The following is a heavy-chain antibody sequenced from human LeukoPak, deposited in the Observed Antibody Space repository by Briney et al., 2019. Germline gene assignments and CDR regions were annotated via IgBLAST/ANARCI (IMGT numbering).Heavy chain of an antibody. CDR3: AKDEDGSSDY. CDR2: ISGSGGST. CDR1: GFTFSTYA. D-gene: IGHD2-2*01. V-gene: IGHV3-23*01. Sequence: GGTLRLSCAASGFTFSTYAMSWVRQAPGEGLEWVSAISGSGGSTYDADSVKGRFTISRDNSKNTLYLQMNYLRAEDTAVYYCAKDEDGSSDYWGQGTLVTVSS. J-gene: IGHJ4*02.